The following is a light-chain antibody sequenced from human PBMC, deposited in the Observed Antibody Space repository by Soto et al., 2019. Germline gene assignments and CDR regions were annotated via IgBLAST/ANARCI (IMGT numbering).Light chain of an antibody. V-gene: IGKV1-5*03. Sequence: DIQMTQSPSTLSASVGDRVTITCRASQSISNWLAWYQQKPGKAPKVLIYKASSLEGGVPSRFSGSGSGTEFTLTISSLQPDDFATYYCQQYNSYPPWTFGQGTKVEIK. J-gene: IGKJ1*01. CDR1: QSISNW. CDR2: KAS. CDR3: QQYNSYPPWT.